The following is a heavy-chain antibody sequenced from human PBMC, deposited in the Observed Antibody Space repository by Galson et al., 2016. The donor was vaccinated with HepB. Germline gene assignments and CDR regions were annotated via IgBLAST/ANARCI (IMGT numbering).Heavy chain of an antibody. CDR1: GFTFSSYE. J-gene: IGHJ4*02. Sequence: SLRLSCAASGFTFSSYEMSWVRQAPGKGLEWVSVITGSGDVILYADSVRGRFTISRDNAKNSLYLQMNSLRAEDTAVYYCARPFMTVANTRGFDSWGQGTLVTVSS. V-gene: IGHV3-48*03. CDR2: ITGSGDVI. CDR3: ARPFMTVANTRGFDS. D-gene: IGHD6-19*01.